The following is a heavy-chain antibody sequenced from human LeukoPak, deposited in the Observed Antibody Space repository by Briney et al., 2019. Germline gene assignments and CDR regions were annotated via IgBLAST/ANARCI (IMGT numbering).Heavy chain of an antibody. D-gene: IGHD3-10*02. J-gene: IGHJ6*04. CDR3: AELGITMIGGV. Sequence: GSLRLSCAASGFTFSSYEMNWVRPAPGGGLEWVSYISSSGSTIYYADSVKGRFTISRDNAKNSLYLQMNSLRAEDTAVYYCAELGITMIGGVWGKGTTVTISS. CDR1: GFTFSSYE. V-gene: IGHV3-48*03. CDR2: ISSSGSTI.